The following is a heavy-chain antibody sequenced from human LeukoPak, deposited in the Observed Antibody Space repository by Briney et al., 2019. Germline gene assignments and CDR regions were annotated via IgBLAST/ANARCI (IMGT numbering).Heavy chain of an antibody. Sequence: GGSLRLSCAASGFTVSSNYMSWVRQAPGEGLEWVSAISGSGGSTYYADSVKGRFTISRDNSKNTLYLQMNSLRAEDTAVYYCAKFSSGWTFYYFDYWGQGTLVTVSS. CDR2: ISGSGGST. D-gene: IGHD6-19*01. CDR1: GFTVSSNY. J-gene: IGHJ4*02. V-gene: IGHV3-23*01. CDR3: AKFSSGWTFYYFDY.